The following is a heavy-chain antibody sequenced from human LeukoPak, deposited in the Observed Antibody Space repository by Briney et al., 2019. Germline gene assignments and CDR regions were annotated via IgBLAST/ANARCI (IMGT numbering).Heavy chain of an antibody. CDR2: VNPSGGGT. D-gene: IGHD3-10*01. J-gene: IGHJ4*02. CDR3: ARDHRSRVRGVMGF. Sequence: ASVKVSCKTSGYTFTNYYMHWVRQAPGQGLEWLGLVNPSGGGTTYAQKFQGRVTMTRDTSISTAYMELSRLRSDDTAVYYCARDHRSRVRGVMGFWGQGTLVTVSS. V-gene: IGHV1-2*06. CDR1: GYTFTNYY.